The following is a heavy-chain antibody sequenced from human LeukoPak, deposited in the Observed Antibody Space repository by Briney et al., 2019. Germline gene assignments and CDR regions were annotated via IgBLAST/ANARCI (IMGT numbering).Heavy chain of an antibody. Sequence: ASVKVSCKASGYTFTGYYMRWVRQAPGQGLEWMGWINPNSGGTNYAQKFQGRVTMTRDTSISTAYMELSRLRSDDTAVYYCARGPDGYSSSSRGDWFDPWGQGTLVTVSS. D-gene: IGHD6-13*01. J-gene: IGHJ5*02. CDR1: GYTFTGYY. V-gene: IGHV1-2*02. CDR2: INPNSGGT. CDR3: ARGPDGYSSSSRGDWFDP.